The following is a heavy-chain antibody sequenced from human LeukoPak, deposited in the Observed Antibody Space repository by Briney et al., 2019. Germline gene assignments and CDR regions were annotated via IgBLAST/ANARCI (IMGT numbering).Heavy chain of an antibody. J-gene: IGHJ4*02. Sequence: SETLSLTCAVHGGSFSGYYWSWIRQPPGKGLEWIGEINHSGSTNYNPSLKSRVTISVDTSKNQFSLKLSSVTAADTAVYYCARGGVGTLLFDYWGQGTLVTVSS. CDR2: INHSGST. V-gene: IGHV4-34*01. D-gene: IGHD2-21*02. CDR1: GGSFSGYY. CDR3: ARGGVGTLLFDY.